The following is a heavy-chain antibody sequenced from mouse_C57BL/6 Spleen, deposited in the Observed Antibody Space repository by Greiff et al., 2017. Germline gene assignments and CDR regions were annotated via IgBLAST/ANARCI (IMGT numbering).Heavy chain of an antibody. CDR3: ARAPPFTTVVAGDFDY. D-gene: IGHD1-1*01. Sequence: VQLQQSGPVLVKPGASVKMSCKASGYTFTDYYMNWVKQSHGKSLEWIGVINPYNGGTSYNQKFKGKATLTVDKSSSTAYMELNSLTSEDSAVYYCARAPPFTTVVAGDFDYWGQDTTLTVSS. V-gene: IGHV1-19*01. J-gene: IGHJ2*01. CDR1: GYTFTDYY. CDR2: INPYNGGT.